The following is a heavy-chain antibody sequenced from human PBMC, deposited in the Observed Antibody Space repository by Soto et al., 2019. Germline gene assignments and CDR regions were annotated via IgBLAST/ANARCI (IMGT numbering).Heavy chain of an antibody. Sequence: QVQVQESGPGLVKPSETLSLTCSVSGGSMSKFYWSWIRKTAGKGLEWMGRVYATGTSDYNPSLRSRIAMSVDISKKTFSLRLRSVTAADTGVYYCVMAGNYRYFDYWGQGILVTVSS. D-gene: IGHD1-7*01. CDR2: VYATGTS. V-gene: IGHV4-4*07. CDR3: VMAGNYRYFDY. CDR1: GGSMSKFY. J-gene: IGHJ4*02.